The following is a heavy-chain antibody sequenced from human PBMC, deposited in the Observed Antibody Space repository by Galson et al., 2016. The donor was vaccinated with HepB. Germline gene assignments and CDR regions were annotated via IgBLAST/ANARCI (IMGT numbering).Heavy chain of an antibody. CDR3: AHGLFAMGASYGMDV. CDR2: IYWSDDK. Sequence: PALVKPTQTLTLTCTLSGFSLRTRGVGVGWIRQPPGKTLEWLALIYWSDDKRYSPSLKTRLTITKDTSKNQVVLTMTNMDPVDTATYYCAHGLFAMGASYGMDVWGKGTTVTVSS. V-gene: IGHV2-5*01. D-gene: IGHD2-8*01. J-gene: IGHJ6*04. CDR1: GFSLRTRGVG.